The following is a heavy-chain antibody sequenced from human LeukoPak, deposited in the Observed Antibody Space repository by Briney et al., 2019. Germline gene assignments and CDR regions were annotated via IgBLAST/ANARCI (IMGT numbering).Heavy chain of an antibody. CDR2: INPSGGST. CDR3: ARRDYDFWSGYYWSDP. CDR1: GYTFTSYY. V-gene: IGHV1-46*01. Sequence: ASVKVSCKASGYTFTSYYMHWVRQAPGQGLEWMGIINPSGGSTSYAQKFQGRVTMIRDMYTSTVYMELRSLRSEDTAVYYCARRDYDFWSGYYWSDPWGQGTLVTVSS. D-gene: IGHD3-3*01. J-gene: IGHJ5*02.